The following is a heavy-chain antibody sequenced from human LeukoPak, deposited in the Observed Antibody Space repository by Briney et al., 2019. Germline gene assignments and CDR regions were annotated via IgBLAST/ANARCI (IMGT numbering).Heavy chain of an antibody. D-gene: IGHD3-10*01. Sequence: PGGSLRLSCAASGFTFSSYSMNWVRRAPGKGLEWVSSISSSSSYIYYADSVKGRFTISRDNAKNSLYLQMNSLRAEDTAVYYCARDKAASITLDYSMDVWGKGTTVTVSS. CDR2: ISSSSSYI. CDR3: ARDKAASITLDYSMDV. CDR1: GFTFSSYS. V-gene: IGHV3-21*01. J-gene: IGHJ6*03.